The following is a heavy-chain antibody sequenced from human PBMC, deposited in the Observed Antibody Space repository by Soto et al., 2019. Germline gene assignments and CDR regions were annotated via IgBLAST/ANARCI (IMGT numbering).Heavy chain of an antibody. Sequence: SETKSVTWTVAGGSIVSGPDSWVWIRQPPGEGLEWIGTFHYSENTNYNPSLESRVAISVDTSKNQFSLKVTSVTAADTAIYYCARLGGYCRSTSWYGYYGMDVSAQGTTVTVSS. CDR2: FHYSENT. J-gene: IGHJ6*02. CDR3: ARLGGYCRSTSWYGYYGMDV. D-gene: IGHD2-2*01. CDR1: GGSIVSGPDS. V-gene: IGHV4-39*01.